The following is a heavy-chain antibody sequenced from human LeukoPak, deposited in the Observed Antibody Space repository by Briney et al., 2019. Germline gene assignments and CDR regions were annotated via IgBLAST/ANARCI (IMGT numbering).Heavy chain of an antibody. V-gene: IGHV4-39*01. J-gene: IGHJ3*02. CDR1: GGSFSSSGYL. CDR3: ASDIIGHDAFDI. D-gene: IGHD3-9*01. CDR2: NYYSGST. Sequence: SETLSLTCTVSGGSFSSSGYLWAWIRQPPGKGLEWIGSNYYSGSTYYNPSLKTRATISVDTSKNQFSLKLTSVTAADTAAYYCASDIIGHDAFDIWGQGTVVTVSS.